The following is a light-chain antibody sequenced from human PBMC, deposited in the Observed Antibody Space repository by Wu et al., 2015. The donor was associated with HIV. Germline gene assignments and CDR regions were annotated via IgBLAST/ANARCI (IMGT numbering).Light chain of an antibody. V-gene: IGKV3-20*01. CDR3: QQYGSSPIT. CDR1: QSVTHDW. Sequence: EIVLEQSPGTLSLAVGDRVALSCRAGQSVTHDWIAWYQQRPGQAPRLLIYEAYKRAAGTPDRFVGSGSETEFTLTIDRLEPEDFAIIFCQQYGSSPITFGQGTRLEI. CDR2: EAY. J-gene: IGKJ5*01.